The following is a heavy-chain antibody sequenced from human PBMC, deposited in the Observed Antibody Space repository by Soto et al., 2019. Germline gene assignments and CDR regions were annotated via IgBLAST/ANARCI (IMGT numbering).Heavy chain of an antibody. CDR3: AREAV. V-gene: IGHV3-7*05. CDR2: IKQDGSEQ. J-gene: IGHJ6*02. Sequence: EVQLVESGGGLVQPGGSLRLSCAASGFTFSGYWMSWVRQAPGKGLEWVANIKQDGSEQFYVDSVKGRFTISRDNAKNSLYLQINSLRAEDTALYYCAREAVWGQGTTVTVSS. CDR1: GFTFSGYW.